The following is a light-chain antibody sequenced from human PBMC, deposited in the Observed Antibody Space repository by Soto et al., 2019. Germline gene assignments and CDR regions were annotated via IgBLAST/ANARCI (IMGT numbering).Light chain of an antibody. J-gene: IGLJ2*01. CDR2: EVS. Sequence: QSALTQPPSASGSPGQSVTISCTGTSSDVGGYNYVSWYQQHPGKAPKLLIYEVSKRPSGVPDRFSGSKSGNTASLTVSGLQAEDEADYYCSSDAGRNHPVVFGGGTKVTVL. CDR1: SSDVGGYNY. V-gene: IGLV2-8*01. CDR3: SSDAGRNHPVV.